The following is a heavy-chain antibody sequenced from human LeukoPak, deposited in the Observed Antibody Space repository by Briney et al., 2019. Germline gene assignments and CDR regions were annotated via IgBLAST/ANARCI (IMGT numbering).Heavy chain of an antibody. CDR2: IYSGGST. CDR1: GFTFTNYG. Sequence: GGSLRLSCAASGFTFTNYGLTWVRQAPGKGLEWVSVIYSGGSTYYADSVKGRFTISRDNSKNALYLQMNSLRAEDTAVYYCAREIAAAGDYWGQGTLVTVSS. J-gene: IGHJ4*02. D-gene: IGHD6-13*01. V-gene: IGHV3-66*01. CDR3: AREIAAAGDY.